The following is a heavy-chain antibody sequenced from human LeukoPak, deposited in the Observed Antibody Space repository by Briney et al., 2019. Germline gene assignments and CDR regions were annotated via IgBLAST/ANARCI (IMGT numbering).Heavy chain of an antibody. Sequence: KPSETLTLTCTVPGGSISSYYWSWIRQPPGKGLEWIGYIYYSGSTNYNPSLKSRVTISVDTSKNQFSLKLSSVTAADTAVYYCARRSIFGVVSRGKPWYFDLWGRGTLVTVSS. CDR2: IYYSGST. CDR1: GGSISSYY. V-gene: IGHV4-59*01. J-gene: IGHJ2*01. CDR3: ARRSIFGVVSRGKPWYFDL. D-gene: IGHD3-3*01.